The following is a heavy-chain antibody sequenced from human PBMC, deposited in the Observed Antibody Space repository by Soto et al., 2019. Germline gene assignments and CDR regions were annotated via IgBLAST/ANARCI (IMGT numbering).Heavy chain of an antibody. CDR3: ATGAYCSGGSCSDYYYYYYGMDL. J-gene: IGHJ6*02. D-gene: IGHD2-15*01. CDR2: LVVGTGNT. V-gene: IGHV1-58*01. CDR1: GLTFRSSS. Sequence: VKVSCKTSGLTFRSSSVQWVRQARGQRLEWIGWLVVGTGNTNYAQKFQQRVTISSDRSTNTVSMELSSLTSEDTAVYYCATGAYCSGGSCSDYYYYYYGMDLWGQGTTVTVSS.